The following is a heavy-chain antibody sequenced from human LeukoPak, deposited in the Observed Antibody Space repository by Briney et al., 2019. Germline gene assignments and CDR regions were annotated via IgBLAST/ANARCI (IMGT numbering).Heavy chain of an antibody. J-gene: IGHJ4*02. Sequence: KTSETLSLICTVSGGSITYTNLYWGWIRQPPGKGLEWIGSVYSSGDTYYNPSLESRVTISIDTSNNQFSLKLSSVTAADTAVYYCAGPNSNSRFAYWGQGTLVTVSS. D-gene: IGHD1-1*01. CDR2: VYSSGDT. CDR3: AGPNSNSRFAY. CDR1: GGSITYTNLY. V-gene: IGHV4-39*01.